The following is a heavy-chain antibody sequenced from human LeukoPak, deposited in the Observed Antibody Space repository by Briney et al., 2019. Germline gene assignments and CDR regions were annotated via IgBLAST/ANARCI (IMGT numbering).Heavy chain of an antibody. CDR1: GGSFSGYY. V-gene: IGHV4-34*01. J-gene: IGHJ3*02. CDR3: ARGPYSYDSSGAFDI. D-gene: IGHD3-22*01. CDR2: ISSGGRT. Sequence: SETLSLTCAVYGGSFSGYYWTWIRQSPVKGLEWIGEISSGGRTNDNPSLKSRVSISVDTSKSQFSLKLSSVTAADTAVYFCARGPYSYDSSGAFDIWGQGTMVTVSS.